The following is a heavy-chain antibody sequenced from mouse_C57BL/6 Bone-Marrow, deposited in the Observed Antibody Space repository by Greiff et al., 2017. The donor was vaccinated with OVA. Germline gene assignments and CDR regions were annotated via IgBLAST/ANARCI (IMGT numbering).Heavy chain of an antibody. CDR2: IDPSDSYT. D-gene: IGHD2-3*01. J-gene: IGHJ1*03. CDR3: ARAIRWLLWYCDV. Sequence: QVQLQQPGAELVKPGASVKLSCKASGYTFTSSWMQWVKQRPGQGLEWIGEIDPSDSYTNYNQKFKGKATLTVATSSSTAYMQLSSLTSEDSAVYYCARAIRWLLWYCDVWGTGTTVTVSS. V-gene: IGHV1-50*01. CDR1: GYTFTSSW.